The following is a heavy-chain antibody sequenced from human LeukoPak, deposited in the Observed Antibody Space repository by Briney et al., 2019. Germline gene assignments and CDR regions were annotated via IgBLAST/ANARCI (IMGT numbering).Heavy chain of an antibody. CDR3: ASSLDILTGYSLKKFDY. CDR2: ISYSGST. CDR1: GGSINSYY. Sequence: SEILSLTCTVSGGSINSYYWSWIRQPPGKGLEWIGYISYSGSTNYNPSLKSRVTMSVDTSKNQFSLRLSSVTAADRAMYYCASSLDILTGYSLKKFDYWGQGTLVTVSS. J-gene: IGHJ4*02. D-gene: IGHD3-9*01. V-gene: IGHV4-59*08.